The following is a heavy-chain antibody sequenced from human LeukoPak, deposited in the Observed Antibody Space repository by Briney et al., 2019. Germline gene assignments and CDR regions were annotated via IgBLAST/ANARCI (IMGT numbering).Heavy chain of an antibody. J-gene: IGHJ4*02. CDR1: GFTFSNYV. CDR2: TSGSGGST. Sequence: GGSLRLSCAASGFTFSNYVMSWVRQAPGKGLEWVSLTSGSGGSTYYAEPVKGRFTISRDNSKNTLYLQMNSLRAGDTAVYYCASRSTIFGDPYTDYWGQGTLVTVSS. D-gene: IGHD3-3*01. CDR3: ASRSTIFGDPYTDY. V-gene: IGHV3-23*01.